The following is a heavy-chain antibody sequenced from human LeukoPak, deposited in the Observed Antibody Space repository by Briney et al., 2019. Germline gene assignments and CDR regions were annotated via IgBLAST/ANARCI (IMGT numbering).Heavy chain of an antibody. CDR3: AGRRTYYYDSSGYYPFDY. D-gene: IGHD3-22*01. CDR1: GGTFSSYA. CDR2: IIPIFGTT. J-gene: IGHJ4*02. Sequence: SVKVSCKASGGTFSSYAMSWVRQAPGQGLEWMGEIIPIFGTTNYAQKFQGRVTITADESTSTAYMELSSLRSEDTAVYYCAGRRTYYYDSSGYYPFDYWGQGTLVTVSS. V-gene: IGHV1-69*13.